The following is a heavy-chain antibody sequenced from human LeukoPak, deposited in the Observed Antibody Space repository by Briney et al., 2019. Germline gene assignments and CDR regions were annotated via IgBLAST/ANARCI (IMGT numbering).Heavy chain of an antibody. V-gene: IGHV3-23*01. CDR1: GFTFSSYA. Sequence: PGGSLRLSCAASGFTFSSYAMSWVRQAPGKGLEWVSAISGSGGSTYYADSVKGRFTISRDNSKNTLYLQMNSLRAEDTAVYYCAKDIEGYDFWSGYLLGAFDIWGQGTMVTVSS. D-gene: IGHD3-3*01. CDR2: ISGSGGST. CDR3: AKDIEGYDFWSGYLLGAFDI. J-gene: IGHJ3*02.